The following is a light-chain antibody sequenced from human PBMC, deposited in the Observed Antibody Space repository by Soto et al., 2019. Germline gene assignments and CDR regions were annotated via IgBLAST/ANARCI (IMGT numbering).Light chain of an antibody. CDR1: QSVDRN. J-gene: IGKJ1*01. Sequence: EIVMTQSPGTLSVSTEEGATLSCRASQSVDRNLAWYQQKPGQAPRLLLYGASTRAAGIPARFSGSGSGTEFTLTISSLQSEDFAIYYCHQYHNWPRTFGQGTKVDIK. CDR3: HQYHNWPRT. V-gene: IGKV3-15*01. CDR2: GAS.